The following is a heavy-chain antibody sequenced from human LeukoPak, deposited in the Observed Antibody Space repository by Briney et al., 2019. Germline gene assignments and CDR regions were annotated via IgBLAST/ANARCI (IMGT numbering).Heavy chain of an antibody. CDR3: ARARSTTWARDDAFDI. J-gene: IGHJ3*02. CDR1: GGSINSYY. V-gene: IGHV4-4*07. CDR2: IYTSGST. D-gene: IGHD2-2*01. Sequence: PSETLSLTCTVSGGSINSYYWSWTRQPAGKGLEWIGRIYTSGSTNYNPSLKSRVTMSVDTSKNQFSLKLSSVTAADTAVYYCARARSTTWARDDAFDIWGQGTMVTVSS.